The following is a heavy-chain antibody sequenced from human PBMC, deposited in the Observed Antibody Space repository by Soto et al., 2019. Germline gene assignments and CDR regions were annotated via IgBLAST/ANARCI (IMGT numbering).Heavy chain of an antibody. Sequence: QVQLVQSGAEVKKPGSSVKVSCKASGGTFSSYAISWVRQAPGQGLEWKGGIIPIFGTANYAQKFQGRVTITADESTSTAYMELRSLRSEDTAVYYCASCSFILRRYYYGMDVWGQGTTVTVSS. D-gene: IGHD1-26*01. V-gene: IGHV1-69*01. CDR2: IIPIFGTA. CDR1: GGTFSSYA. J-gene: IGHJ6*02. CDR3: ASCSFILRRYYYGMDV.